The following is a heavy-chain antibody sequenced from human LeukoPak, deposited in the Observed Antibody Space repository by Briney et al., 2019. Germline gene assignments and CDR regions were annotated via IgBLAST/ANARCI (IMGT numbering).Heavy chain of an antibody. V-gene: IGHV3-30*04. D-gene: IGHD3-10*01. CDR3: AKDFTTMVRGVIIVTYYYYYYMDV. CDR1: GFTFSSYA. CDR2: ISYDGSTK. Sequence: PGRSLRLSCAASGFTFSSYAMHWVRQAPGKGLEWVALISYDGSTKHYADSVKGRFTISRDNSKNTLYLQMNSLRAEDTAVYYCAKDFTTMVRGVIIVTYYYYYYMDVWGKGTTVTISS. J-gene: IGHJ6*03.